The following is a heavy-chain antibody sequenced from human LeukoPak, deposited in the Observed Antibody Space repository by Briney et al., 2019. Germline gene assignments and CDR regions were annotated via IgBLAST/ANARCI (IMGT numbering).Heavy chain of an antibody. V-gene: IGHV1-18*01. D-gene: IGHD3-3*01. CDR3: ARGATIFGVVITFDY. CDR1: GGTFSSYG. CDR2: ISAYNGNT. J-gene: IGHJ4*02. Sequence: ASVKVSCKASGGTFSSYGISWVRQAPGQGLEWMGWISAYNGNTNYAQKLQGRVTMTTDTSTSTAYMELRSLRSDDTAVYYCARGATIFGVVITFDYWGQGTLVTVSS.